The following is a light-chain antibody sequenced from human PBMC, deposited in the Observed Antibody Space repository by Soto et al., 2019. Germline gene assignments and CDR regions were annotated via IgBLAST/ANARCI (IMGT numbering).Light chain of an antibody. CDR3: LQDYNYPRT. CDR1: QRISTY. J-gene: IGKJ1*01. Sequence: DVQMSQSPSSLSASVGDRVTITCRASQRISTYLHWFQQKPGKAPKLLIYAASNLQSGVPSRFSGSGSGTDFALTISSLQPEDFATYYCLQDYNYPRTFGQGTKVDIK. CDR2: AAS. V-gene: IGKV1-39*01.